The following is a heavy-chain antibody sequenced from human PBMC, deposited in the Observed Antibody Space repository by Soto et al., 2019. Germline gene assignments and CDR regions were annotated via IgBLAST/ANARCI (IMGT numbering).Heavy chain of an antibody. V-gene: IGHV1-69*13. Sequence: ASVKVSCKASGGTFSSYAISWVRQAPGQGLEWMGGIIPIFGTANYAQKFQGRVTITADESTSTAYMELSSLRSEDTAVYYCARSPGVVGDEYYYYGMDVWGQGTTVTVSS. D-gene: IGHD1-26*01. J-gene: IGHJ6*02. CDR3: ARSPGVVGDEYYYYGMDV. CDR1: GGTFSSYA. CDR2: IIPIFGTA.